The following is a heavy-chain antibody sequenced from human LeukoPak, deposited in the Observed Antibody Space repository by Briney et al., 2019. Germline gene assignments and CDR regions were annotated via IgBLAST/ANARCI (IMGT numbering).Heavy chain of an antibody. Sequence: SETLSLTCTVSGDSISGSSYYWGWFRQPPGKGLEWIGTIYYSGSTNYNPSLKSRVTISVDTSKNQFSLKLSSVTAADTAVYYCARRYYYGSGSYYNDFAYYFDYWGQGTLVTVSS. V-gene: IGHV4-39*07. J-gene: IGHJ4*02. CDR2: IYYSGST. CDR1: GDSISGSSYY. D-gene: IGHD3-10*01. CDR3: ARRYYYGSGSYYNDFAYYFDY.